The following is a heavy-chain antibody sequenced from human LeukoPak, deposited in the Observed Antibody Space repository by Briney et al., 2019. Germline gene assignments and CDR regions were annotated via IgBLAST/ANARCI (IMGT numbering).Heavy chain of an antibody. CDR1: GGSISSYY. D-gene: IGHD6-25*01. V-gene: IGHV4-59*01. Sequence: SETLSLTCTVSGGSISSYYWSWIRQPPGKGLEWIGYIYYSGSTNYNPSLKSRVTISVDTSKNQFSLKLSSVTAADTAVYYCAGAPPPAYVLDFWGQGTRVTASS. J-gene: IGHJ3*01. CDR3: AGAPPPAYVLDF. CDR2: IYYSGST.